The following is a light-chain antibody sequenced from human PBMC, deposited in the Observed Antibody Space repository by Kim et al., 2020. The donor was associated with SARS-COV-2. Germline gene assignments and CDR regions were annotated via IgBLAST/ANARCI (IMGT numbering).Light chain of an antibody. CDR3: QQYKTYPFT. Sequence: ASVGDSITITCRASQAIIDYLAWFQQKPGRAPKSLIHAAPSLQSGVPSRFSGSGSGTDFSLTIHNVQPEDFATYYCQQYKTYPFTFGPGTKVDIK. J-gene: IGKJ3*01. CDR1: QAIIDY. CDR2: AAP. V-gene: IGKV1-16*01.